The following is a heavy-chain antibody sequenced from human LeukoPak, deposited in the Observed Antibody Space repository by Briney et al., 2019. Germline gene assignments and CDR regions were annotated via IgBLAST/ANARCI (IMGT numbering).Heavy chain of an antibody. J-gene: IGHJ5*02. D-gene: IGHD6-13*01. CDR3: ARDEIGPNSSSWYGQETLGFDP. Sequence: SETLSLTCTVSGDSISSSSFYWGWIRQPPGKGLEWIGSIYHSGSTYHNPSLKSRVTISVDTSKNQFSLKLSSVTAADTAVYYCARDEIGPNSSSWYGQETLGFDPWGQGTLVTVSS. V-gene: IGHV4-39*07. CDR1: GDSISSSSFY. CDR2: IYHSGST.